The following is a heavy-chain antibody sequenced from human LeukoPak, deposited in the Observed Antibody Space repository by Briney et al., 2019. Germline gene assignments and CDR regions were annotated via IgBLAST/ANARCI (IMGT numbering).Heavy chain of an antibody. CDR2: IYSSGST. Sequence: PSETLSLTCTVSGSSISSGGYYWSWLRHHRGKGLEWIGYIYSSGSTYYNPSLRSRVIISVATSKNQFSLTLDSVTVVDTAIYYCARHYDSRTYSSYYIDYWGQGTLVTVSS. V-gene: IGHV4-31*03. J-gene: IGHJ4*02. CDR1: GSSISSGGYY. D-gene: IGHD3-22*01. CDR3: ARHYDSRTYSSYYIDY.